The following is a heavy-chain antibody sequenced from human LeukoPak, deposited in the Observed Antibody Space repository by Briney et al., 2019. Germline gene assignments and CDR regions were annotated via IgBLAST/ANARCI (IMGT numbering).Heavy chain of an antibody. V-gene: IGHV4-39*07. J-gene: IGHJ5*02. CDR2: IYYSGST. CDR1: GGSISSSSYY. Sequence: KPSETLSLTCTVSGGSISSSSYYWGWIRQPPGKGLEWIGSIYYSGSTYYNPSLKSRVTISVDTSKNQFSLKLSSVTAADTAVYYCARGGGGQLWFGELGPHWFDPWGQGTLVTVSS. D-gene: IGHD3-10*01. CDR3: ARGGGGQLWFGELGPHWFDP.